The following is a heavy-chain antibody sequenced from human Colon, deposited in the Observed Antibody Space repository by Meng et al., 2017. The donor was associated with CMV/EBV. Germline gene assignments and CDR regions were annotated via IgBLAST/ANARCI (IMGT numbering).Heavy chain of an antibody. Sequence: QVQLVQSRVEVKKPGTSVNLSCKASGYTFTGYWMHWVRQAPGQGLEWMGRIKPSTGDTNYAQNFQGRVTVTRDTSISTVYMEVNSLTSDDTAVYYCTREGFDYWGQGALVTVSS. CDR1: GYTFTGYW. CDR2: IKPSTGDT. V-gene: IGHV1-2*06. CDR3: TREGFDY. J-gene: IGHJ4*02.